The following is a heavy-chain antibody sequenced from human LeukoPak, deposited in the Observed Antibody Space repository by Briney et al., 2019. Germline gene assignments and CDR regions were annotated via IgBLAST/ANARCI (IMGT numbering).Heavy chain of an antibody. Sequence: GGSLRPSCAASGFTFSSYGMHWVRQAPGKGLEWVAVISYDGSNKYYADSVKGRFTISRDNSKNTLYLQMNSLRAEDTAVYYCARDRVPYGRFLEWLSKSVYYYYGMDVWGQGTTVTVSS. V-gene: IGHV3-30*03. D-gene: IGHD3-3*01. J-gene: IGHJ6*02. CDR2: ISYDGSNK. CDR1: GFTFSSYG. CDR3: ARDRVPYGRFLEWLSKSVYYYYGMDV.